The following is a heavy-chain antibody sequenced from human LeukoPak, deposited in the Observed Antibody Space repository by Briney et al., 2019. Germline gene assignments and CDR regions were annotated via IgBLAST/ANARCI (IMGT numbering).Heavy chain of an antibody. CDR3: VRGTNCDY. Sequence: GGSLRLSYAASGLTFEDYAMHWVRQAPGKGLEWVSGMGWNRGSNGSADSVKGRFIISRDNAKNSLYLQMNTLTAEDTAVYYCVRGTNCDYWGQGTLVIVSS. V-gene: IGHV3-9*01. CDR1: GLTFEDYA. CDR2: MGWNRGSN. D-gene: IGHD7-27*01. J-gene: IGHJ4*02.